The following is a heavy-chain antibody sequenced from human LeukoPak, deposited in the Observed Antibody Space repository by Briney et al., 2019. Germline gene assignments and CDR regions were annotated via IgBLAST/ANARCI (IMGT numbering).Heavy chain of an antibody. D-gene: IGHD6-19*01. CDR2: TKPNSGGT. Sequence: ASVKVSCKASGYTFTNYYMHWLRQAPGQGLEWMGWTKPNSGGTKYAQKFQGRVTMTRDTSISTAFMELSRLTSDDTAVYYCARDHISSGLYKWFGPWGQGTLVTVSS. CDR1: GYTFTNYY. J-gene: IGHJ5*02. CDR3: ARDHISSGLYKWFGP. V-gene: IGHV1-2*02.